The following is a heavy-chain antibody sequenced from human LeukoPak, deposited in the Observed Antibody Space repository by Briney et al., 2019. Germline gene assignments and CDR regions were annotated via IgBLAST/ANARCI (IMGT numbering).Heavy chain of an antibody. D-gene: IGHD6-6*01. CDR3: AKSIAGRPDFDY. V-gene: IGHV3-74*01. Sequence: GGSLRLSCAASGFTFSTYWMHWVRQAPGKGLVWVSRVNTAGSSTSYADSVKGRFTISRDNAKNSLNLQMNSLRAEDAAVYHCAKSIAGRPDFDYWGQGTLVTVSS. CDR2: VNTAGSST. CDR1: GFTFSTYW. J-gene: IGHJ4*02.